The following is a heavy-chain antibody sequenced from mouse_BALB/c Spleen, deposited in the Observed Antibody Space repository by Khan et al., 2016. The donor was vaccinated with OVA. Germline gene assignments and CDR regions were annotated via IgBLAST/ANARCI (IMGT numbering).Heavy chain of an antibody. CDR3: VREGAYYRSDGWFAY. D-gene: IGHD2-14*01. J-gene: IGHJ3*01. Sequence: VQLQESGAELARPGASVKMSCKASGYTFTTYTIHWVKQRPGQGLEWLGYIIPSNDYTNYNQKFKDRATLTADKSSRTAYMQLSSLTSEDSAVYYCVREGAYYRSDGWFAYWGQGTLVTVSA. CDR1: GYTFTTYT. V-gene: IGHV1-4*01. CDR2: IIPSNDYT.